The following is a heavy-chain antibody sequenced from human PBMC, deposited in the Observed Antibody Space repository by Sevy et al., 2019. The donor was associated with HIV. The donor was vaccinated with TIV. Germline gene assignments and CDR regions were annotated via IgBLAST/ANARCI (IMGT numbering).Heavy chain of an antibody. CDR3: ARRYLPSAPPALDY. V-gene: IGHV3-23*01. CDR2: ISHGGGTT. D-gene: IGHD2-2*01. CDR1: GFTFNNYV. J-gene: IGHJ4*02. Sequence: GGSLRLSCAASGFTFNNYVMNWVRQAPGKGLEWVSVISHGGGTTYYADSVKGRFTISRDDSKDTVYLEMNSLRAEDTAEYYCARRYLPSAPPALDYWGQGTLVTVSS.